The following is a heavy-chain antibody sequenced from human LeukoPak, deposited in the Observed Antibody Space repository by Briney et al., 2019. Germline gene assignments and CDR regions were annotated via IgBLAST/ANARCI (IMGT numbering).Heavy chain of an antibody. D-gene: IGHD7-27*01. CDR1: GFTFSSYN. J-gene: IGHJ4*02. Sequence: GGSLRLSCAASGFTFSSYNMNWVRQAPGKGLEWVSSINSTSSYMYYADSVKGRFTISRDNAKNSLYLQMNSLRAEDTAVYYCAKNWGSLDYWGQGTLVTVSS. CDR2: INSTSSYM. V-gene: IGHV3-21*01. CDR3: AKNWGSLDY.